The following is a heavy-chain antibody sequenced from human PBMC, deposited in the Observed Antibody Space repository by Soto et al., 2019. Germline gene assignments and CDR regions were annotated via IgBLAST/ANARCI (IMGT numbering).Heavy chain of an antibody. J-gene: IGHJ4*02. V-gene: IGHV3-30*18. CDR1: GFSFSKFC. CDR2: ISADGSDK. D-gene: IGHD3-3*01. CDR3: VKGSDVARQELDY. Sequence: GGSLRLSCAASGFSFSKFCMHWVRQAPGKGLEWVAAISADGSDKYFSGSVKGRFTISRDNSKNTLFLQMNSLRVEDTAVYYCVKGSDVARQELDYWGQGTLVTVSS.